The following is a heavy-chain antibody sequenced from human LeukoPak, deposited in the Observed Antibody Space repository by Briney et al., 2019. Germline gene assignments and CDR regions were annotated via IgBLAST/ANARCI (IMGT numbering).Heavy chain of an antibody. D-gene: IGHD2-15*01. CDR1: GGTFSSYA. J-gene: IGHJ6*02. CDR2: IIPIFGTA. CDR3: ARDRSGGTSGYYGMDV. V-gene: IGHV1-69*01. Sequence: SVKVSCKASGGTFSSYAISWVRQAPGQGLEWMGGIIPIFGTANYAQKFQGRVTITADESTSTAYMELSSLRSGDTAVYYCARDRSGGTSGYYGMDVWGQGTTVTVSS.